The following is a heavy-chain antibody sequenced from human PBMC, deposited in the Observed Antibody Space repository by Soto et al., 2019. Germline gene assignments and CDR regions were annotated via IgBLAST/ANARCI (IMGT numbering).Heavy chain of an antibody. CDR2: IIPILGIA. CDR1: GGTFSSYT. J-gene: IGHJ4*02. CDR3: ARDLDSNYEFDY. Sequence: ASVKVSCKASGGTFSSYTISWVRQAPGQGLEWMGRIIPILGIANYAQKFQGRVTITADKSTSTAYMELSSLRSEDTAVYYCARDLDSNYEFDYWGQGTLVTVSS. V-gene: IGHV1-69*04. D-gene: IGHD4-4*01.